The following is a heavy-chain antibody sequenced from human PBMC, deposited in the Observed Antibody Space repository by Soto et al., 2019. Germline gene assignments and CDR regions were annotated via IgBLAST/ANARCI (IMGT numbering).Heavy chain of an antibody. V-gene: IGHV3-23*01. CDR3: AKWGGYYAYYSEMDV. CDR1: GFSFGGYA. D-gene: IGHD1-26*01. CDR2: VSGGGTST. Sequence: GGSLRLSCAGYGFSFGGYAMSWVRQAPGKGLEWISGVSGGGTSTYYAGSVKGRFTISRESSVVYLQMNSLRADDTAVYYCAKWGGYYAYYSEMDVWGRGTTVNVSS. J-gene: IGHJ6*02.